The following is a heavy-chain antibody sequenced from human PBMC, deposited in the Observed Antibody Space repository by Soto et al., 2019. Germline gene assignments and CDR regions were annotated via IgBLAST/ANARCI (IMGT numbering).Heavy chain of an antibody. D-gene: IGHD6-19*01. V-gene: IGHV6-1*01. CDR1: GDSVSSNTAT. Sequence: SQTLSLTCAISGDSVSSNTATWNWIRSSPSRGLEWLGRTYYRSNWRHDYAVSVKSRITVNPDTSKNHFSLQLNSVTPDDTAVYYCARGVAGTGFDLWGQGTLVTVSS. J-gene: IGHJ4*02. CDR3: ARGVAGTGFDL. CDR2: TYYRSNWRH.